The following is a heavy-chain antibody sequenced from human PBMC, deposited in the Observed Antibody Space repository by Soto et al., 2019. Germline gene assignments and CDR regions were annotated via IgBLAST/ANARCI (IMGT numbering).Heavy chain of an antibody. J-gene: IGHJ4*02. D-gene: IGHD5-12*01. CDR2: FFYTGST. V-gene: IGHV4-61*03. CDR3: AGGTDGKKVAY. CDR1: GGSVTSEHYY. Sequence: SETLSLTCTVSGGSVTSEHYYWNWIRQPPGKGLEWIGYFFYTGSTNYNPSLESRLTMSVDVSKNHFSLRLNSVTAADTAVYYCAGGTDGKKVAYWSQGALVTVSS.